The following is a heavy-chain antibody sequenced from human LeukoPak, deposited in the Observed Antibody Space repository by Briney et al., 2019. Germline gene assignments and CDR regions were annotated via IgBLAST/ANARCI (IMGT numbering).Heavy chain of an antibody. J-gene: IGHJ4*02. CDR3: AKTQVVPAATVTYYFDY. CDR1: GFTFSSYA. CDR2: ISGSGGST. D-gene: IGHD2-2*01. Sequence: PGGSLRLSCAASGFTFSSYAMSWVRQAPGKGLEWVSAISGSGGSTYYADSVKGRFTISRDNSKTTLYLQMNSLRAEDTAVYYCAKTQVVPAATVTYYFDYWGQGTLVTVSS. V-gene: IGHV3-23*01.